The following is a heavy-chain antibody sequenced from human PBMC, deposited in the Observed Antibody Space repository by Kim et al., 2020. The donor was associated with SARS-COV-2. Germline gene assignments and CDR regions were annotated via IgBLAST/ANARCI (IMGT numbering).Heavy chain of an antibody. V-gene: IGHV3-48*04. D-gene: IGHD3-9*01. J-gene: IGHJ4*02. Sequence: GGSLRLSCAASGFTFSSYSMNWVRQAPGKGLEWVSYISSSSSTIYYADSVKGRFTISRDNAKNSLYLQMNSLRAEDTAVYYCARIGEDYDILTGYQTIDYWGQGTLVTVSS. CDR1: GFTFSSYS. CDR2: ISSSSSTI. CDR3: ARIGEDYDILTGYQTIDY.